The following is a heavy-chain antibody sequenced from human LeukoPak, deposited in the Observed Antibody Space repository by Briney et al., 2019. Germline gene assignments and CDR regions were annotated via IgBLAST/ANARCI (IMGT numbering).Heavy chain of an antibody. J-gene: IGHJ4*02. CDR1: GLTFKNYA. CDR3: TRFSRSAESH. CDR2: IRPDGSEE. Sequence: PGGSLRLSCAASGLTFKNYAMYWVRQAPGKGLEWVANIRPDGSEEQYVDSTKGRFSISRDNAQNSLYLQMNSLRAEDTAVYYCTRFSRSAESHWGQGTLVTVSS. D-gene: IGHD2-15*01. V-gene: IGHV3-7*01.